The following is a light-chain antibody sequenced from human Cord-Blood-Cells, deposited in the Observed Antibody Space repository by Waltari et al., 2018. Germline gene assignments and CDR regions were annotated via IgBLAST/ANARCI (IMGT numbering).Light chain of an antibody. CDR1: QSVSSN. CDR2: GAS. V-gene: IGKV3-15*01. CDR3: QQYNNWPIT. J-gene: IGKJ5*01. Sequence: EIVMTQSPATLSVSPGDRATLSCRASQSVSSNLAWYQQKPGQAPRLLIYGASTRATCIPARFSGSGSGTEFTLTISSLQSEDFAVYYCQQYNNWPITFGQGTRLEIK.